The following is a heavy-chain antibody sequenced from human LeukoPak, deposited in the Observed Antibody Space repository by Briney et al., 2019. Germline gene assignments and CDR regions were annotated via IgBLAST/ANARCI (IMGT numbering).Heavy chain of an antibody. CDR3: ARSGMAVAATPWD. CDR2: INQDGSEK. CDR1: GFTFSDFW. J-gene: IGHJ1*01. Sequence: GGSLRLSCAASGFTFSDFWMTWVRQAPGRGVEWVAHINQDGSEKYSVDSVRGRFTISRDNVKNSLFLQINILRAEDTAVYYCARSGMAVAATPWDWGQGTLVTVSS. D-gene: IGHD6-19*01. V-gene: IGHV3-7*05.